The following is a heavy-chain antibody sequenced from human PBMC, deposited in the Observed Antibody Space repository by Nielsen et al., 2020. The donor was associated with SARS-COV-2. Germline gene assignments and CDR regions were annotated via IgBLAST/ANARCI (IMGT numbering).Heavy chain of an antibody. CDR1: GYTFTGYY. CDR3: TTGSVVGATNWFDP. CDR2: INPKSGGT. D-gene: IGHD1-26*01. Sequence: ASVKVSCKASGYTFTGYYIHWVRQAPGQGPEWMGRINPKSGGTNYPQKFQGRVTMTEDTSADTAYMELRSLSSDDTAVYYCTTGSVVGATNWFDPWGQGTLVTVSS. J-gene: IGHJ5*02. V-gene: IGHV1-2*06.